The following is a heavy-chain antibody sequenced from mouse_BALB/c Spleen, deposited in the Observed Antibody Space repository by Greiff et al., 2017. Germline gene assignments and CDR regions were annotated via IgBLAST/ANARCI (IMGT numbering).Heavy chain of an antibody. J-gene: IGHJ4*01. V-gene: IGHV5-12-1*01. Sequence: DVQLVESGGGLVKPGGSLKLSCAASGFAFSSYDMSWVRQTPEKRLEWVAYISSGGGSTYYPDTVKGRFTISRDNAKNTLYLQMSSLKSEDTAMYYCAREGRQGPYAMDYWGQGTSVTVSS. CDR2: ISSGGGST. CDR1: GFAFSSYD. D-gene: IGHD3-2*01. CDR3: AREGRQGPYAMDY.